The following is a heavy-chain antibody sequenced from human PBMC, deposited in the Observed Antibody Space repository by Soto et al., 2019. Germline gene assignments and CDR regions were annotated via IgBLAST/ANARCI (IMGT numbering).Heavy chain of an antibody. V-gene: IGHV3-21*01. CDR3: ASPVYCSGGSCPFYYYYGMDV. CDR1: GFTFSSYS. Sequence: GGSLRLSCAVSGFTFSSYSMNWVRQAPGKGLEWVSSISSSSSYIYYADSVKGRFTISRDNAKNSLYLQMNSLRAEDTAVYYCASPVYCSGGSCPFYYYYGMDVWGQGTTVTVSS. CDR2: ISSSSSYI. D-gene: IGHD2-15*01. J-gene: IGHJ6*02.